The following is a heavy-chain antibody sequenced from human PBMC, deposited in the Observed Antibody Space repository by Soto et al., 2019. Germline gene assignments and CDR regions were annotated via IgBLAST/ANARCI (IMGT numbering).Heavy chain of an antibody. CDR2: IYYSESA. CDR1: GRSISSYY. V-gene: IGHV4-59*01. Sequence: SESLSLTCKHSGRSISSYYWSGIRQPPGKGLEWIGYIYYSESANYNPSLKSRVTISVDTSKNQFSLKLSSVTAADTAVYYCATNRRGEKATIGFDSWGPGTLVTVS. J-gene: IGHJ4*02. D-gene: IGHD3-10*01. CDR3: ATNRRGEKATIGFDS.